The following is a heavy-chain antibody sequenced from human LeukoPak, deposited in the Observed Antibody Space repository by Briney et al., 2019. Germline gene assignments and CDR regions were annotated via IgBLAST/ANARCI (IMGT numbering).Heavy chain of an antibody. D-gene: IGHD3-10*01. V-gene: IGHV6-1*01. CDR3: ARRWFGELSDYYYYYGMDV. Sequence: SQTLSLTCAISGDSVSSNSAAWNWIRQSPSRGLEWLGRTYYRSKWYNDYAVSVKSRITINPDTSKNQFSLQLNSVTPEDTAVYYCARRWFGELSDYYYYYGMDVWGQGTTVTVSS. CDR1: GDSVSSNSAA. CDR2: TYYRSKWYN. J-gene: IGHJ6*02.